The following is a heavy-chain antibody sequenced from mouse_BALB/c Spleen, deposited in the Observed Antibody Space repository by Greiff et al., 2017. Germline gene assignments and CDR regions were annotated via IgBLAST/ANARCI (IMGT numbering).Heavy chain of an antibody. J-gene: IGHJ2*01. CDR2: ISSGSSTI. D-gene: IGHD2-10*01. Sequence: EVNVVESGGGLVQPGGSRKLSCAASGFTFSSFGMHWVRQAPEKGLEWVAYISSGSSTIYYADTVKGRFTISRDNPKNTLFLQMTSLRSEDTAMYYCARWTYYGNYDYWGQGTTLTVSS. V-gene: IGHV5-17*02. CDR1: GFTFSSFG. CDR3: ARWTYYGNYDY.